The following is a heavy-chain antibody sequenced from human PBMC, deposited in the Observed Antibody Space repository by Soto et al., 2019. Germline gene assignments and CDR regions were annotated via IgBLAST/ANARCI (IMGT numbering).Heavy chain of an antibody. Sequence: GGSVRLSNASPGLTFCSYSINWVRQAPGKGLERVSSISRSSSYIYYADSVKGRFTISRDNAKNSLYRQMNSLRAEETAVYYCARAGVLRFLEWLSPQDFDYWGQATLVTVSS. V-gene: IGHV3-21*01. CDR1: GLTFCSYS. CDR3: ARAGVLRFLEWLSPQDFDY. D-gene: IGHD3-3*01. J-gene: IGHJ4*02. CDR2: ISRSSSYI.